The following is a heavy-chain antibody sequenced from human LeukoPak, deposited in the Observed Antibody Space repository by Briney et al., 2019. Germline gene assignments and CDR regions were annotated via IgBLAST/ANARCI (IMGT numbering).Heavy chain of an antibody. J-gene: IGHJ4*02. CDR3: AKATPATAAFES. CDR2: ISSSGGST. D-gene: IGHD6-13*01. Sequence: PGGSLRLSCAASGFTFSMYAMSWVRQAPGKGLEWVSTISSSGGSTYYADSVKGGFTISRDNSKNTLYLQMNSLRAEDTAVYYCAKATPATAAFESGGQGTLLIVSS. CDR1: GFTFSMYA. V-gene: IGHV3-23*01.